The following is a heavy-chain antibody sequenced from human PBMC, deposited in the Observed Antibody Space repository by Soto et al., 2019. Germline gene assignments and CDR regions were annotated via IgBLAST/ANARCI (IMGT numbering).Heavy chain of an antibody. CDR2: ISGSGGST. Sequence: EVQLLESGGGLVQPGGSLRLSCAASGFTFSSYAMSWVRQAPGKGLEWVSAISGSGGSTYYADSVKGRFTISRENSKNTLYLQMNSLRDEDTAVYYCAKDRYDSSGYYFSHFDYWGQGTLVTVSS. D-gene: IGHD3-22*01. V-gene: IGHV3-23*01. CDR3: AKDRYDSSGYYFSHFDY. CDR1: GFTFSSYA. J-gene: IGHJ4*02.